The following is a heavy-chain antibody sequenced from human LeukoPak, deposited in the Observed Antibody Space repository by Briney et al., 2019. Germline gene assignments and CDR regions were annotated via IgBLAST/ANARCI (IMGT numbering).Heavy chain of an antibody. V-gene: IGHV4-34*01. CDR1: GMSLSDYY. J-gene: IGHJ5*02. Sequence: SETLSLTCGVSGMSLSDYYWTWIRQSPGKGLEWIGEVSHDGDTNYNPSLKSRVSISVDTSNDQFSLKLSSVTAADTGVYYCARIRYCSGGSCSWGQGTLVTVSS. D-gene: IGHD2-15*01. CDR3: ARIRYCSGGSCS. CDR2: VSHDGDT.